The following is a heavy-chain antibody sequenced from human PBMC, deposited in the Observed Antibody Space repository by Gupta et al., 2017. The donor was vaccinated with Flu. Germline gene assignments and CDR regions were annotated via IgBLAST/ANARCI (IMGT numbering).Heavy chain of an antibody. CDR3: TTYIHGSFDY. CDR2: INKKTDGGTT. V-gene: IGHV3-15*01. D-gene: IGHD5-12*01. Sequence: TFSKAWMSWVGQAPGKGMEWVGRINKKTDGGTTDYGAPVKGRFTISRDDSKNTLYLQMNSLKTEDTAVYYCTTYIHGSFDYWGQGTLVTVSS. J-gene: IGHJ4*02. CDR1: TFSKAW.